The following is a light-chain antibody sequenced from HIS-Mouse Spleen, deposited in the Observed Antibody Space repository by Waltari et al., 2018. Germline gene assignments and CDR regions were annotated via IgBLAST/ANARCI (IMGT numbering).Light chain of an antibody. CDR2: EGS. Sequence: QSALTQPASVSGSPVQSITISCTGTRSDVGSYNLASWYQQHPGKAPKLMIYEGSKRPSGVSNRFSGSKSGNTASLTISGLQAEDEADYYCCSYAGSSTWVFGGGTKLTVL. CDR3: CSYAGSSTWV. CDR1: RSDVGSYNL. J-gene: IGLJ3*02. V-gene: IGLV2-23*01.